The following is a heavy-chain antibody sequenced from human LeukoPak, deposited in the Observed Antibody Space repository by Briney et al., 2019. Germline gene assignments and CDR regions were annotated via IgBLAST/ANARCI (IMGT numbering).Heavy chain of an antibody. V-gene: IGHV3-15*01. D-gene: IGHD3/OR15-3a*01. CDR2: IKSKTDGGTT. CDR1: GFTFSNAR. J-gene: IGHJ4*02. Sequence: GGSLRLSCAASGFTFSNARMSWVRQAPGKGLEWVGRIKSKTDGGTTDYAAPVKGRFTISRDDSKNTLYLQMNSLKTEDTAVYYCTTGGDWSYFYFDYWGQGTLVTVSS. CDR3: TTGGDWSYFYFDY.